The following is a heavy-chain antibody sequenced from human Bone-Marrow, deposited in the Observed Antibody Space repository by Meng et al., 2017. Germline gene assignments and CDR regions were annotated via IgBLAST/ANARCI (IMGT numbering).Heavy chain of an antibody. CDR2: IYYSGST. Sequence: SETLSLTCAVYGGSFSGYYWSWIRQPPGKGLEWIGYIYYSGSTNYNPSLKSRVTISVDTSKNQFSLKLNSVTAADTAVYYCARDSRGNTYGYFDYWGQGTLVTVSS. D-gene: IGHD5-18*01. J-gene: IGHJ4*02. CDR3: ARDSRGNTYGYFDY. V-gene: IGHV4-59*01. CDR1: GGSFSGYY.